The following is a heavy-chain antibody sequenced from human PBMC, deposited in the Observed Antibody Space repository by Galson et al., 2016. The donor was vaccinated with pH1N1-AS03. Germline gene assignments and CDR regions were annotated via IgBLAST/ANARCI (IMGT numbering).Heavy chain of an antibody. CDR1: GFTFSDYY. J-gene: IGHJ5*02. CDR2: ISVRGTTI. Sequence: SLRLSCAASGFTFSDYYMSWIRQAPGKGLEWLSYISVRGTTIFYSDSVKGRFTISRDDAKNTLYLQMNSLRVDDTAVYYCARDKDSIFTSNWFDTWGQGTLVIVSS. CDR3: ARDKDSIFTSNWFDT. D-gene: IGHD3-3*01. V-gene: IGHV3-11*01.